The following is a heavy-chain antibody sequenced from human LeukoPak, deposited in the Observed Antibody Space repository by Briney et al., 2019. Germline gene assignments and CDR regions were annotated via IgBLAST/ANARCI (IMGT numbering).Heavy chain of an antibody. V-gene: IGHV4-30-4*08. CDR2: IYYSGST. Sequence: SETLSLPCTVSGGSISSVDYYWSWIRQPPGKGLEWIGYIYYSGSTYYNPPLKSRVTISVDTSKHQFSLKLSSVTAADTAVYYCAGVQWLARADYYYYMDVWGKGTTVTVSS. D-gene: IGHD6-19*01. CDR1: GGSISSVDYY. CDR3: AGVQWLARADYYYYMDV. J-gene: IGHJ6*03.